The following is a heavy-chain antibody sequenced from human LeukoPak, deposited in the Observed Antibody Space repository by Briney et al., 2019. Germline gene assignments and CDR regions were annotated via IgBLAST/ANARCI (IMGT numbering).Heavy chain of an antibody. J-gene: IGHJ4*02. CDR2: IYYSGST. CDR3: ARHSSGGHGFRHFDH. CDR1: GGSISSYY. D-gene: IGHD2-8*02. V-gene: IGHV4-59*08. Sequence: SETLSLTCTVSGGSISSYYWSWIRQPPGKGLEWIGYIYYSGSTNYNPSLKSRVTISVDTSKNQFSLKLSSVTAADTAVYYCARHSSGGHGFRHFDHWGQGTLVTVSS.